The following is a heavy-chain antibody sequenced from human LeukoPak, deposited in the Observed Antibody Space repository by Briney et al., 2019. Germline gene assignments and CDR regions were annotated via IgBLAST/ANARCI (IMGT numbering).Heavy chain of an antibody. Sequence: PGGSQRLSCAASGFTFSSYAMHWVRQAPGKGLEWVAVISYDGSNKYYADSVKGRFTISRDNSKNTLYVQMNSLRAEDTAVYYCARDVDSGRYGNWGQGTLVTVSS. D-gene: IGHD6-19*01. V-gene: IGHV3-30-3*01. CDR2: ISYDGSNK. CDR3: ARDVDSGRYGN. J-gene: IGHJ4*02. CDR1: GFTFSSYA.